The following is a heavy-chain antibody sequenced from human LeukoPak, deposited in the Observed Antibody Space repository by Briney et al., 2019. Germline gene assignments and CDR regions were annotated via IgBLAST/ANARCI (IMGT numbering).Heavy chain of an antibody. Sequence: GGSLRLSCAASGISFASYWVTWVRQAPGKGLEWVANIGQDGTETVYVGSVKGRFTISRDNARKLLFLQMNSLRADDTAVYYCAIPSSYDGSRYYHAYWGQGTLVSVSS. J-gene: IGHJ4*02. CDR3: AIPSSYDGSRYYHAY. D-gene: IGHD3-22*01. CDR2: IGQDGTET. CDR1: GISFASYW. V-gene: IGHV3-7*01.